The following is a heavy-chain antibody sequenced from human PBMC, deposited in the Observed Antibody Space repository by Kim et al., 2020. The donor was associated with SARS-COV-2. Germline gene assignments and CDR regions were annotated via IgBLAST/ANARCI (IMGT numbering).Heavy chain of an antibody. Sequence: GGSLRLSCAASGFTFSSYAMSWVRQAPGKGLEWVSAISGSGGSTYYADSVKGRFTISRDNSKNTLYLQMNSLRAEDTAVYYCAKDLPYYDILTGYSPGAFDIWGQGTMVTVSS. V-gene: IGHV3-23*01. D-gene: IGHD3-9*01. CDR2: ISGSGGST. CDR1: GFTFSSYA. J-gene: IGHJ3*02. CDR3: AKDLPYYDILTGYSPGAFDI.